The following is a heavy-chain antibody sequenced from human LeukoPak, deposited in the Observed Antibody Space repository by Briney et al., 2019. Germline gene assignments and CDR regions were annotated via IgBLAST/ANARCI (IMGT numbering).Heavy chain of an antibody. V-gene: IGHV3-30*18. CDR1: GFTFNNYG. Sequence: PGKSLRLSCAASGFTFNNYGMHWVRQAPGKGPEWVAVISYDGRNIHYPDSVKGRFTISRDISTDTLWLQMDSLRTEDTAVYYCAKGPLRGTAAAIDYWGQGTLVTASS. J-gene: IGHJ4*02. D-gene: IGHD2-2*01. CDR3: AKGPLRGTAAAIDY. CDR2: ISYDGRNI.